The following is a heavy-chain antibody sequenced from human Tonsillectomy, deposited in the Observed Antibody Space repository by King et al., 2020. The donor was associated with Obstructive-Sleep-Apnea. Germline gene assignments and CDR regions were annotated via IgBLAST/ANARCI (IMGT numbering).Heavy chain of an antibody. CDR1: GFTFDDYA. J-gene: IGHJ5*02. Sequence: VQLVESGGGLVQPGRSLRLSCAASGFTFDDYAMHWVRQAPGKGLEWVSGISWNMCSIGYADSVKGRFTISRDNAKNSLYLQMNSLRAEDTALYYCATEAAAPVSWGQGTLVTVSS. D-gene: IGHD6-13*01. CDR3: ATEAAAPVS. V-gene: IGHV3-9*01. CDR2: ISWNMCSI.